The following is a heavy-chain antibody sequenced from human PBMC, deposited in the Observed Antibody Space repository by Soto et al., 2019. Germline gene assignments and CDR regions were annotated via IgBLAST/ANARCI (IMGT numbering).Heavy chain of an antibody. D-gene: IGHD1-20*01. V-gene: IGHV1-2*02. CDR3: ARVVNRRITGTALDY. CDR1: GYTFTRYY. CDR2: INPNSGGK. Sequence: GASVKVSCKASGYTFTRYYMHWVRQAPGQGLEWMGWINPNSGGKNYEQKFQGGVTMPRDTSISTAYMELSRLRSDDTAVYSCARVVNRRITGTALDYGGQGTLVTVSS. J-gene: IGHJ4*02.